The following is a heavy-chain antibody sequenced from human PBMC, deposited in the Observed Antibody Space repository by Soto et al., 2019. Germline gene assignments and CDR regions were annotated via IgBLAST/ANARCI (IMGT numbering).Heavy chain of an antibody. D-gene: IGHD6-19*01. CDR1: GYTFTSYG. CDR3: ARALSARDAFDI. CDR2: INPSGGST. J-gene: IGHJ3*02. Sequence: ASVKVSCKASGYTFTSYGINWVRQAPGQGLEWMGIINPSGGSTSYAQKFQGRVTMTRDTSTSTVYMELSSLRSEDTAVYYCARALSARDAFDIWGQGTMVTVSS. V-gene: IGHV1-46*03.